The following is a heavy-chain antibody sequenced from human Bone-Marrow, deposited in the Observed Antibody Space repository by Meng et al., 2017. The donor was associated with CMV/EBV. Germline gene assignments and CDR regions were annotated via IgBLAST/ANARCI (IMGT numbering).Heavy chain of an antibody. CDR3: ARIGVVVPAAIAWFDP. D-gene: IGHD2-2*02. CDR1: GGSISSYY. V-gene: IGHV4-59*12. Sequence: SETLSLTCTVSGGSISSYYWSWIRQPPGKGLEWIGEIYHSGSTNYNPSLKSRVTISVDKSKNQFSLKLSSVTAADTAVYYCARIGVVVPAAIAWFDPWGQGTLVTVSS. J-gene: IGHJ5*02. CDR2: IYHSGST.